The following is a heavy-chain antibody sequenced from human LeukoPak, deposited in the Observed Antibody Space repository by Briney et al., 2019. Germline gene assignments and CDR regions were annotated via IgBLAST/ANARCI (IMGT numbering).Heavy chain of an antibody. D-gene: IGHD3-9*01. V-gene: IGHV4-30-4*01. CDR2: IYYRGST. J-gene: IGHJ4*02. Sequence: SETLSLTCTVSGGSISSGDYYWSWIRQPPGKGLEWIGYIYYRGSTYYNPSLKSRVTISVDTSKNQFSLKLSSVTAADTAVYYCARGSYDILTGYPYWGQGTLVTVSS. CDR3: ARGSYDILTGYPY. CDR1: GGSISSGDYY.